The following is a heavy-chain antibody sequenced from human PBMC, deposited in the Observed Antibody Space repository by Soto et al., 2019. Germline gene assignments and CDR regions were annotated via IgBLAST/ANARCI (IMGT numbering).Heavy chain of an antibody. CDR1: GFTFNNYA. CDR2: ISGGGDTT. J-gene: IGHJ4*02. D-gene: IGHD3-10*01. Sequence: EVQLLDSGGGLVQPGGSLRLSCAASGFTFNNYAMTWVRQAPGKGLEWVSAISGGGDTTSYADSVKGRFTVSRDGSKNTLYLQLSSLRAEDTALYYCAKGRGGSGSLPPRVDFWGQGTLVTVSS. CDR3: AKGRGGSGSLPPRVDF. V-gene: IGHV3-23*01.